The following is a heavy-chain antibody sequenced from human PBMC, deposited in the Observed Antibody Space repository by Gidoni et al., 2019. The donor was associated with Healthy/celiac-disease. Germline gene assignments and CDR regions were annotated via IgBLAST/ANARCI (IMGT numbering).Heavy chain of an antibody. CDR1: GFPFSSHS. D-gene: IGHD3-3*01. V-gene: IGHV3-21*01. Sequence: EVQLVESGGGLVKPGGSLRLSCAASGFPFSSHSMNWVRQAPGKGLEWVSSISSSSSYIYYADSVKGRFTISRDNAKNSLYLKMNSLRAEETAVYYCARAPGPDYDFWSGYYRNWYFDLWGRGTLVTVSS. CDR2: ISSSSSYI. CDR3: ARAPGPDYDFWSGYYRNWYFDL. J-gene: IGHJ2*01.